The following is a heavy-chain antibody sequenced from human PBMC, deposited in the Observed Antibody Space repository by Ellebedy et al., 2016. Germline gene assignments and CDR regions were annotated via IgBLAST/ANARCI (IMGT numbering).Heavy chain of an antibody. D-gene: IGHD3-10*01. Sequence: ASVKVSCKVSGYTLTELSMHWVRQAPGKGLEWMGGFDPEDGETIYAQKFQGRVTMTEDTSTDTAYMELSSLRSEDTAVYYCATGYYYGSGSYYTGWFDPWGQGTLVTVSS. V-gene: IGHV1-24*01. CDR3: ATGYYYGSGSYYTGWFDP. CDR1: GYTLTELS. CDR2: FDPEDGET. J-gene: IGHJ5*02.